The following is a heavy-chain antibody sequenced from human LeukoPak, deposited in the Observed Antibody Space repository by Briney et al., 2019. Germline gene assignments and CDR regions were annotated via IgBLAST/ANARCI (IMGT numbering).Heavy chain of an antibody. D-gene: IGHD2-2*02. CDR3: ARAFLGDIVVVPAAILGAFDI. J-gene: IGHJ3*02. Sequence: PGGSLRLSCAASGFTVSSNYMSWVRQAPGKGLEWVSVIYSGGGTYYADSVKGRFTISRHNSKNTLYLQMNSLRAEDTAVYYCARAFLGDIVVVPAAILGAFDIWGQGTMVTVSS. CDR2: IYSGGGT. V-gene: IGHV3-53*04. CDR1: GFTVSSNY.